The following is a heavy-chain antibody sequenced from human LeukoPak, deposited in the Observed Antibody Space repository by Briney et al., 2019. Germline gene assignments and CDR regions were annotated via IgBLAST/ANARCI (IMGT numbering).Heavy chain of an antibody. Sequence: ASVKVSCKASGYTFTSYWIQWVRQAPGQGLEWMGLINPSDGSTAYAHRFQRRVTMTRDTSTSTVYMDLSSLRSEDTAVYYCAKAPRNSSTMLDYWGQGTLVTVSS. D-gene: IGHD6-13*01. V-gene: IGHV1-46*01. CDR1: GYTFTSYW. CDR3: AKAPRNSSTMLDY. J-gene: IGHJ4*02. CDR2: INPSDGST.